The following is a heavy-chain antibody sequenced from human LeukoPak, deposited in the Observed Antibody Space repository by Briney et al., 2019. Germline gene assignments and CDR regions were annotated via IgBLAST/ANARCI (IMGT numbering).Heavy chain of an antibody. CDR3: ATAVRQLTYYFDY. D-gene: IGHD3-16*01. J-gene: IGHJ4*02. V-gene: IGHV1-24*01. Sequence: ASVKVSCKASGYTFTSYDINWVRQATGQGLEWMGGFDPEDGETIYAQKFQGRVTMTEDTSTDTAYMELSSLRSEDTAVYYCATAVRQLTYYFDYWGQGTLVTVSS. CDR2: FDPEDGET. CDR1: GYTFTSYD.